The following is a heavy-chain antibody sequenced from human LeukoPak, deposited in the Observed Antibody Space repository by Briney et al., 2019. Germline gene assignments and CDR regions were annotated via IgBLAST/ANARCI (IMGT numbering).Heavy chain of an antibody. Sequence: PSETLSLTCAVYGGSFSGYYWSWIRQPPGKGLEWIGYIYYSGSTNYNPSLKSRVTISVDTSKNQFSLKLSSVTAADTAVYYCARLAAGFDYWGQGTLVTVSS. CDR3: ARLAAGFDY. D-gene: IGHD6-19*01. V-gene: IGHV4-59*08. J-gene: IGHJ4*02. CDR2: IYYSGST. CDR1: GGSFSGYY.